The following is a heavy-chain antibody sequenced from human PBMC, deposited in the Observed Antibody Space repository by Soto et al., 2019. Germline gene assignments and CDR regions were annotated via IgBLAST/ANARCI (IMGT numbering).Heavy chain of an antibody. Sequence: VASVKVSCKASGGTFSSYTISWVRQAPGQGLEWMGRIIPILGIANYAQKFQGRVTITADKSTSTAYMELSSLRSEDTAVYYCARGPGEATGYYYDSSGYLASVAFDIWGQGTMVTVSS. CDR1: GGTFSSYT. CDR3: ARGPGEATGYYYDSSGYLASVAFDI. J-gene: IGHJ3*02. CDR2: IIPILGIA. D-gene: IGHD3-22*01. V-gene: IGHV1-69*02.